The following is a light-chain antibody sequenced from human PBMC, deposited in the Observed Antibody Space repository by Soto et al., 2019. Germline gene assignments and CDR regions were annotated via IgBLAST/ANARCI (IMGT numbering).Light chain of an antibody. V-gene: IGLV7-43*01. CDR3: LLFYEGAQLWV. CDR2: NTT. CDR1: TGAVIKTHY. Sequence: QTVVTQEPSLTVSPGGTVTLTCASNTGAVIKTHYPNWFQQKPGQPPRTLIYNTTNKHSWTPARFSGSLLGGKAVLTLSGVQADDEADYYSLLFYEGAQLWVFGGGTKLTVL. J-gene: IGLJ3*02.